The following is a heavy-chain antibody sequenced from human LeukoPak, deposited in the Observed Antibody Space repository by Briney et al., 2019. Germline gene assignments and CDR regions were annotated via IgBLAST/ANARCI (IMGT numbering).Heavy chain of an antibody. CDR1: GFTFSSYS. J-gene: IGHJ3*02. CDR3: ARAGGWFGDYAFDI. CDR2: ISSSSSYI. Sequence: GGSLRLSCAASGFTFSSYSMNCVRQAPGKGLEWVSSISSSSSYIYYADSVKGRFTISRDNAKNSLYLQMNSLRAEDTAVYYCARAGGWFGDYAFDIWGQGTMVTVSS. D-gene: IGHD3-10*01. V-gene: IGHV3-21*01.